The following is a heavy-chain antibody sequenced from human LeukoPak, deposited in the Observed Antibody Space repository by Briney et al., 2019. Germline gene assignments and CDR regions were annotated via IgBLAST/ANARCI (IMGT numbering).Heavy chain of an antibody. J-gene: IGHJ4*02. Sequence: GGSLRLSCAASGFTFSSHWVAWLRQAPEKGLEWVANIKQDGSEIYYVDSVKGRFTISRDNAKNSLYLHMNSLRAEDTAVYFCARWRASNWSEFDYWGQGTLVTVSS. V-gene: IGHV3-7*05. CDR2: IKQDGSEI. D-gene: IGHD6-13*01. CDR1: GFTFSSHW. CDR3: ARWRASNWSEFDY.